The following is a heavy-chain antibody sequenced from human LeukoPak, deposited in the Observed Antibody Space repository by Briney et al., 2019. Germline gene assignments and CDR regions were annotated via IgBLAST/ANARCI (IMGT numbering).Heavy chain of an antibody. CDR3: ARDSSDYDILTGYYIVGQFDY. Sequence: GGSLRLSCAASGFTFSSYSMNWVRQAPGKGLEWVSYISSSSSTIYYADSVKGRFTISRDNAKNSLYLQMSSLRAEDTAVYYCARDSSDYDILTGYYIVGQFDYWGQGTLVTVSS. CDR1: GFTFSSYS. CDR2: ISSSSSTI. V-gene: IGHV3-48*01. D-gene: IGHD3-9*01. J-gene: IGHJ4*02.